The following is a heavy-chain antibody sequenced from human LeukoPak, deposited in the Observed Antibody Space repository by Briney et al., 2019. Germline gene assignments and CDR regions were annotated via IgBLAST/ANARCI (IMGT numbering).Heavy chain of an antibody. D-gene: IGHD4-17*01. CDR2: IYYRGST. CDR3: ARSLSRYGDYYFDY. Sequence: SETLSLTCTVSGGSISSYYWSWIRQPPGKGLEWIGYIYYRGSTNYNPSLKSRVTISVDTSKNQFSLKLSSVTAADTAVYYCARSLSRYGDYYFDYWGQGTLVTVSS. J-gene: IGHJ4*02. CDR1: GGSISSYY. V-gene: IGHV4-59*08.